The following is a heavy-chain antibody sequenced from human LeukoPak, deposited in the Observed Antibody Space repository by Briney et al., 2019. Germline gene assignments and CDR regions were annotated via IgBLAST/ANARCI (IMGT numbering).Heavy chain of an antibody. CDR1: GFDFINFH. Sequence: PGGSLRLSCAASGFDFINFHIHWVRQAPGKGLEWVSYISSSSSTIYYADSVRGRFTISRDNAKNSLYLQMNSLRAEDTAVYYCARDTKSGYWGQGTLVTVSS. CDR2: ISSSSSTI. D-gene: IGHD2-15*01. V-gene: IGHV3-48*01. J-gene: IGHJ4*02. CDR3: ARDTKSGY.